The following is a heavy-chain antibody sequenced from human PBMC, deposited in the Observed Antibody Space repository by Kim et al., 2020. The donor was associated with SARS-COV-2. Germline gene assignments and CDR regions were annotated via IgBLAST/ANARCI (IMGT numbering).Heavy chain of an antibody. D-gene: IGHD1-7*01. J-gene: IGHJ4*02. CDR3: ARDRFLPEGELFDY. V-gene: IGHV3-21*01. Sequence: ADSVKGRFTISRDNAKNSLYLQMNSLRAEDTAVYYCARDRFLPEGELFDYWGQGTLVTVSS.